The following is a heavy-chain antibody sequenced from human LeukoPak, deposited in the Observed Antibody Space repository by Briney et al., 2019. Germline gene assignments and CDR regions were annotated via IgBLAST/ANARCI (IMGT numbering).Heavy chain of an antibody. D-gene: IGHD3-10*01. CDR2: IGTAGDT. J-gene: IGHJ3*02. CDR1: GFTFSSYD. V-gene: IGHV3-13*01. CDR3: ARTWARDGSGSYYKGAFDI. Sequence: GGSLRLSCADSGFTFSSYDMHWVRQATGKVLEWVSAIGTAGDTYYPGSVKGRFTISRENAKNSLYLQMNSLRAGDTAVYYCARTWARDGSGSYYKGAFDIWGQGTMVTVSS.